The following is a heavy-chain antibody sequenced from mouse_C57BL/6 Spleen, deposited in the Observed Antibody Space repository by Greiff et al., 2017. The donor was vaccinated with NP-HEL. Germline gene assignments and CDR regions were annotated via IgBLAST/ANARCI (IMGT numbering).Heavy chain of an antibody. Sequence: VQLQQSGPELVKPGASVKISCKASGYTFTDYYMNWVKQSHGKSLEWIGDINPNNGGTSYNQKFKGKATLTVDKSSSTAYMELRSLTSEDSAVYYCAITTVVEDYWGQGTTLTVSS. D-gene: IGHD1-1*01. CDR1: GYTFTDYY. V-gene: IGHV1-26*01. CDR2: INPNNGGT. J-gene: IGHJ2*01. CDR3: AITTVVEDY.